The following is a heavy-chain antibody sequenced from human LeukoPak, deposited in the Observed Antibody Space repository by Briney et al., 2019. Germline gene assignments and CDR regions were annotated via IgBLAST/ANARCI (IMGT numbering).Heavy chain of an antibody. CDR3: AKDRKYDILTGYSVYDAFDM. D-gene: IGHD3-9*01. J-gene: IGHJ3*02. CDR1: GFTFSNYW. Sequence: GGSLRLSCTASGFTFSNYWMSWVRQAPGKGLEWVANIKQDGSEKYYVDSVKGRFTISRDNAKKSLYLQMNSLRAEDTAVYYCAKDRKYDILTGYSVYDAFDMWGQGTMVTVSS. V-gene: IGHV3-7*01. CDR2: IKQDGSEK.